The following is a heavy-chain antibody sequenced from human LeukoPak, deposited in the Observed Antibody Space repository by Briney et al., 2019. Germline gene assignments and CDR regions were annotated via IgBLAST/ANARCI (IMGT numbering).Heavy chain of an antibody. Sequence: SQTLSLTCAVSGDSISSDYYWTWIRQPPGKGLEWVGYIHHSGSTFYKPSLKSRVTMSLDRSKNQFSLRLNSVTAADTAVYYCVRSQWGYAFGIWGQGTMVTVSS. CDR1: GDSISSDYY. CDR3: VRSQWGYAFGI. CDR2: IHHSGST. J-gene: IGHJ3*02. D-gene: IGHD6-19*01. V-gene: IGHV4-30-2*01.